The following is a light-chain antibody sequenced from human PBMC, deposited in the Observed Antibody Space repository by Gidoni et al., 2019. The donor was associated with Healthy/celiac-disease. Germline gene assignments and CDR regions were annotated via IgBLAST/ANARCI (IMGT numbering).Light chain of an antibody. J-gene: IGKJ4*01. CDR1: QSGSSSD. CDR2: GAS. V-gene: IGKV3-20*01. CDR3: QQYGSSPFT. Sequence: EMVLTQAQGTLSLSPGERATLSCRASQSGSSSDLAWYQQQPGQAPRLLIYGASSGATGLPYRFSGSGSGTAFTLTISRLEPEDFAVYYCQQYGSSPFTFGGGTKVEIK.